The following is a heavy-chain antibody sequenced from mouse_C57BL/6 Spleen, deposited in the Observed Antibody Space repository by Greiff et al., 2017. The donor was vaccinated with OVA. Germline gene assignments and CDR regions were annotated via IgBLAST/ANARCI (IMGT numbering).Heavy chain of an antibody. CDR1: GYSITSGYY. CDR3: ARGGSWFAY. CDR2: ISYDGSN. J-gene: IGHJ3*01. Sequence: VQLQQSGPGLVKPSQSLSLTCSVTGYSITSGYYWNWIRQFPGNKLEWIGYISYDGSNNYNPALKNRIAITRDTSKNQFFLKLNSVTTEDTATYYCARGGSWFAYWGQGTLVTVSA. V-gene: IGHV3-6*01.